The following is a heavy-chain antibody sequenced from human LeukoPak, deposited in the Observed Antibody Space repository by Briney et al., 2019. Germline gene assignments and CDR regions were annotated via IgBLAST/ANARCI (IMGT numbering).Heavy chain of an antibody. CDR3: VTYSSSWYSAFDI. J-gene: IGHJ3*02. CDR1: GFTFSSYA. Sequence: GGSLRLSCSASGFTFSSYAMHWVRQAPGKGLEYVSAISSNGGSTYYADSVKGRSTISRDNSKNTLYLQMSSLRAEDTAVYYCVTYSSSWYSAFDIWGQGAMVTVSS. CDR2: ISSNGGST. V-gene: IGHV3-64D*09. D-gene: IGHD6-13*01.